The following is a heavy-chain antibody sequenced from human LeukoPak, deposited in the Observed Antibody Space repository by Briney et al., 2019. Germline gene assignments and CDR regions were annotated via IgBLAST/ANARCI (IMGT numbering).Heavy chain of an antibody. CDR3: AKSPGPYYYVSGTDY. J-gene: IGHJ4*02. D-gene: IGHD3-10*01. V-gene: IGHV3-9*01. CDR1: GFTFDDYA. Sequence: GGSLRLSCAASGFTFDDYAMHWVRQTPGKGLEWVSGISWNSGTVGYADSVKGRFTISRDNAKNSVYLEMNSLRAEDTALYYCAKSPGPYYYVSGTDYWGQGTLVTVSS. CDR2: ISWNSGTV.